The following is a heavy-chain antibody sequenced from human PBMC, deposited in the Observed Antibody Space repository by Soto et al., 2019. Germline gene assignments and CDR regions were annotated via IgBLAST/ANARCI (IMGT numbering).Heavy chain of an antibody. Sequence: QVQLVQSGAEVKKPGASVKVSCKASGYTFTNYDINWVRHATGQGFEWMGWMNPNSGNTGSAQKFQGRVTMTRDTSINTAYMELSSLRSDDTAVYYCVRLPDNVDVLTGRSGYNDYWGQGTLVTVSS. CDR2: MNPNSGNT. J-gene: IGHJ4*02. D-gene: IGHD3-9*01. V-gene: IGHV1-8*01. CDR3: VRLPDNVDVLTGRSGYNDY. CDR1: GYTFTNYD.